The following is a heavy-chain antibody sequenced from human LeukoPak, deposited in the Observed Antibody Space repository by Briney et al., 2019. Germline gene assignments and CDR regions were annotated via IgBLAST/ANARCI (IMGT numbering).Heavy chain of an antibody. D-gene: IGHD3-3*01. J-gene: IGHJ4*02. CDR3: TKGRGTTIVGVAQSDY. CDR1: GVSFSSYA. Sequence: PGGSLRLSCEAPGVSFSSYAMSWVRQAPGKGLEWVSAINGGGDFTYYAASVKGRFTISSETSKNTLFMQISSPRVDDTGVYYATKGRGTTIVGVAQSDYWGQGTLVTVSP. V-gene: IGHV3-23*01. CDR2: INGGGDFT.